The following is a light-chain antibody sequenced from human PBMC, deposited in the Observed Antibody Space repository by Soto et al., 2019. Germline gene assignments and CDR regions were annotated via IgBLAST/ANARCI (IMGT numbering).Light chain of an antibody. J-gene: IGKJ1*01. Sequence: DIQMTQSPSSLSASVGDIVTITFQASQDISNYLNWYQQKPGKAPKLLIYDASNLETGVPSRFSGSGSGTDFTFTISSLQPEDIATYYCQQYNSQWTFGQGTKVDIK. CDR2: DAS. CDR1: QDISNY. CDR3: QQYNSQWT. V-gene: IGKV1-33*01.